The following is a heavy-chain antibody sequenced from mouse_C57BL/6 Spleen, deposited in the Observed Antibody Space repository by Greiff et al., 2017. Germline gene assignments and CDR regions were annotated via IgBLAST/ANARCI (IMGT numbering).Heavy chain of an antibody. D-gene: IGHD2-2*01. V-gene: IGHV2-5*01. Sequence: VQLQQSGPGLVQPSQSLSITCTVSGFSLTSYGVHWVRQSPGKGLEWLGVIWSGGSTDYNAAFMSRLSITKDNSKSQVFFKMNSRQADDAAIYYCARDWGLGALYAMDYWGQGTSVTVSS. CDR3: ARDWGLGALYAMDY. CDR2: IWSGGST. CDR1: GFSLTSYG. J-gene: IGHJ4*01.